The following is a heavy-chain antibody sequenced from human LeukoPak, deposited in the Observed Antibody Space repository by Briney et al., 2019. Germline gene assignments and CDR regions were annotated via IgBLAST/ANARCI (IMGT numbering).Heavy chain of an antibody. Sequence: GGSLRLSCAASGFTFSSYSMNWVRQAPGKGLEWVSSISSSSSYIYYADSVKGRFTISRDNAKNSLYLQMNSLRAEDTAVYYCASPYSSSLGAYYYMDVWGKGTTVTVSS. CDR1: GFTFSSYS. V-gene: IGHV3-21*01. D-gene: IGHD6-13*01. CDR3: ASPYSSSLGAYYYMDV. J-gene: IGHJ6*03. CDR2: ISSSSSYI.